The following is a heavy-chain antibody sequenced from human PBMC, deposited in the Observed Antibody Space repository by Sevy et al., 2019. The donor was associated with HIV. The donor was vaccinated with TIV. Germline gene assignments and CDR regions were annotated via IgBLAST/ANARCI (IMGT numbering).Heavy chain of an antibody. Sequence: GGSLRLSCAASGFTFSNAWMSWVRQAPGKGLEWVGRIKSKTDGGTTDYAAPVKGRFTISRDDSKNTLYLQMNSLKTEDTAVYYCTTHPSVATMDGGYYYYYGMDVWGQGTTVTVSS. CDR3: TTHPSVATMDGGYYYYYGMDV. V-gene: IGHV3-15*01. CDR2: IKSKTDGGTT. D-gene: IGHD5-12*01. CDR1: GFTFSNAW. J-gene: IGHJ6*02.